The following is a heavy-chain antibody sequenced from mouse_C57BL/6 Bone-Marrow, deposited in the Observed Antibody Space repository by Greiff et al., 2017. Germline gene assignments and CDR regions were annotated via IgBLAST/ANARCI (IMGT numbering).Heavy chain of an antibody. V-gene: IGHV1-69*01. J-gene: IGHJ2*01. D-gene: IGHD2-4*01. CDR3: ARDDYDGGGYYDY. CDR1: GYTFTSYW. CDR2: IDPSDSYT. Sequence: QVQLQQPGAELVMPGASVKLSCMASGYTFTSYWMHWVKQRPGQGLEWIGEIDPSDSYTNYNQKFKGKSTLTVDKSSSAAYMQLSSLTSEASAVYYGARDDYDGGGYYDYWGQGATLTVAS.